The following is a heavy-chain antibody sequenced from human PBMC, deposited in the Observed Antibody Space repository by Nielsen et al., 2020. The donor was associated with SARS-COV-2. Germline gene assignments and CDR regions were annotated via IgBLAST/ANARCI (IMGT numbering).Heavy chain of an antibody. CDR3: AKDSAEGREPDAFEI. V-gene: IGHV3-9*01. D-gene: IGHD1-26*01. CDR2: ISWNSGSI. CDR1: GFTFDDYA. Sequence: GGSLRLSCAASGFTFDDYAMHWVRKAPGKGLEWVSGISWNSGSIGYADSVKGRFTISRDNAKNSLYLQMNSLRAEDTALYYCAKDSAEGREPDAFEIWGQGTMVTVSS. J-gene: IGHJ3*02.